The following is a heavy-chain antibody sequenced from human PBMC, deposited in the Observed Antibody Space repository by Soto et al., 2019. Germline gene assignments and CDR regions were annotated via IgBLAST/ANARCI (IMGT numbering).Heavy chain of an antibody. V-gene: IGHV4-59*08. D-gene: IGHD4-17*01. J-gene: IGHJ3*02. CDR3: AKDYGDDDAFDI. Sequence: SETLSLTCTVSGGSISSYYWSWIRQPPGKGLEWIGYIYYSGSTNYNPSLKSRVTISVDTSKNQFSLKLSSVTAADTAVYYCAKDYGDDDAFDIWGQGTMVTVSS. CDR1: GGSISSYY. CDR2: IYYSGST.